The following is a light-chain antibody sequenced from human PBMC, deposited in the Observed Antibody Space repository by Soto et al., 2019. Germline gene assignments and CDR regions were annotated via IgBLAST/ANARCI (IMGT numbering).Light chain of an antibody. J-gene: IGLJ3*02. V-gene: IGLV2-23*02. Sequence: QSVLTQPASVSGSPGQSITISCTGTSSDVGSYNLVSWYQQHPGKAPKLMIYEVSKRPSGVSNRFSGSKSGNTASLTISGLQAEDEGDYYCCSYAGFGVFGGGTKVTVL. CDR3: CSYAGFGV. CDR2: EVS. CDR1: SSDVGSYNL.